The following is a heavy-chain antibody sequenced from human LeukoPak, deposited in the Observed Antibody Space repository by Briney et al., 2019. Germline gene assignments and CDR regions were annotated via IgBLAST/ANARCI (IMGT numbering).Heavy chain of an antibody. CDR3: TRGPRPFDP. CDR2: FKGNTDGGTA. J-gene: IGHJ5*02. Sequence: GGSLKLSCAASGFTFSNTWMSWVRQAPGKGLEWVGRFKGNTDGGTADYAAPVKGRFTISRHDSNSTLYLQMSSLKTEDTAVYYCTRGPRPFDPWGQGTLVTVSS. V-gene: IGHV3-15*01. CDR1: GFTFSNTW.